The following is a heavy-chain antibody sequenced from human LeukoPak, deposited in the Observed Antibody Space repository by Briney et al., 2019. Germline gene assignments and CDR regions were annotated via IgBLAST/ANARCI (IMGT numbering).Heavy chain of an antibody. CDR3: ARAVAAAGSY. D-gene: IGHD6-13*01. CDR1: GFTLSSYW. CDR2: INEDGSEK. J-gene: IGHJ4*02. Sequence: GGSLRLPCAASGFTLSSYWISWVRQAPGKGLEWVANINEDGSEKYYVDSVKGRFTISRDNAKNTVYLQMISLRAEDTAVYYCARAVAAAGSYWGQGTLVTVSS. V-gene: IGHV3-7*04.